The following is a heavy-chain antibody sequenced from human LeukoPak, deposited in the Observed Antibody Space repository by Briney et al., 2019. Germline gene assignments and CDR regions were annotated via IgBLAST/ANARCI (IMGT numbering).Heavy chain of an antibody. CDR2: INTNTGNP. CDR3: ARASTVAGTQRSYFDY. D-gene: IGHD6-19*01. V-gene: IGHV7-4-1*02. J-gene: IGHJ4*02. Sequence: APVKVSCKASGYTFTSYAMNWVRQAPEQGLEWMGWINTNTGNPTYAQGFTGRFVFSLDTSVSTAYLQISSLKAEDTAVYYCARASTVAGTQRSYFDYWGQGTLVTVSS. CDR1: GYTFTSYA.